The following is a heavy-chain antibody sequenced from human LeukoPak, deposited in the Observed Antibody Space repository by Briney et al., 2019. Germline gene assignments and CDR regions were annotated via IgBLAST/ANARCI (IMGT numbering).Heavy chain of an antibody. CDR2: INPSGGST. J-gene: IGHJ4*02. D-gene: IGHD3-9*01. Sequence: GASVKVSCKASGYTFTSYDINWVRQATGQGLEWMGIINPSGGSTSYAQKFQGRVTMTRDTSTSTVYMELSSLRSEDTAVYYCATDDVRMTGYYHFDYWGQGTLVTVSS. CDR3: ATDDVRMTGYYHFDY. V-gene: IGHV1-46*01. CDR1: GYTFTSYD.